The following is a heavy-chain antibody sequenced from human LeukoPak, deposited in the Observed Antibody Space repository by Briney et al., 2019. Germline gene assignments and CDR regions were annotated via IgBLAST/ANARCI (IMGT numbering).Heavy chain of an antibody. V-gene: IGHV3-21*01. CDR1: GFTFSSYS. CDR3: AREERPDIVVVPVYYYYYGMDV. Sequence: PGGSLRLSCAASGFTFSSYSMNWVRQAPGKGLEWVSSISSSSSYIYYADSVKGRFTISRDNAKNSLYLQMNTLRPEDTAVYYCAREERPDIVVVPVYYYYYGMDVWGQGTTVTVSS. CDR2: ISSSSSYI. D-gene: IGHD2-2*01. J-gene: IGHJ6*02.